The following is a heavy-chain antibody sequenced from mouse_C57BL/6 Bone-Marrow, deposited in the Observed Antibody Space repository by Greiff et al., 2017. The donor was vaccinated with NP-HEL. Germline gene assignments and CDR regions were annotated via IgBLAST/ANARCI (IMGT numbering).Heavy chain of an antibody. CDR3: ASDDCYGSSYWYFDV. J-gene: IGHJ1*03. D-gene: IGHD1-1*01. CDR1: GYAFTNYL. Sequence: QVQLQQSGAELVRPGTSVTVSCKASGYAFTNYLIEWVKQRPGQGLEWIGVINPGSGGTNYNEKFKGKATLTADKSSSTAYMQLSSLRSEDSAVYVCASDDCYGSSYWYFDVWGTGTTVTVSA. CDR2: INPGSGGT. V-gene: IGHV1-54*01.